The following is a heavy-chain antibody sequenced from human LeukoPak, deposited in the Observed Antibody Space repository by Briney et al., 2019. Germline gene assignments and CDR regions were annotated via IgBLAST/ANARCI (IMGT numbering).Heavy chain of an antibody. D-gene: IGHD1-1*01. V-gene: IGHV1-46*01. J-gene: IGHJ6*02. CDR3: ARGPFRKSELPFYGMDV. CDR1: GYTFTSYY. CDR2: INPSGGST. Sequence: ASVKVSCKASGYTFTSYYMHWVRQAPGQGLEWMGIINPSGGSTSYAQKFQGRVTMTRDTSTSTVYMELSSLRSEDTAVYYCARGPFRKSELPFYGMDVWGQGTTVTVSS.